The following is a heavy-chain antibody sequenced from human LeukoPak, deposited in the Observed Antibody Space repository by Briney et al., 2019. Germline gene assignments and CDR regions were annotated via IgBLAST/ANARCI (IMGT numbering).Heavy chain of an antibody. Sequence: GGSLRLSCAASGFIFSTYWMSWVRQAPGKGLEWVAFIRYDGSNKYYADSVKGRFTISRDNSKNTLYLQMNSLRAEDTAVYYCARRGISSGYYYVEDGWFDPWGQGTLVTVSS. CDR3: ARRGISSGYYYVEDGWFDP. D-gene: IGHD3-22*01. CDR1: GFIFSTYW. J-gene: IGHJ5*02. CDR2: IRYDGSNK. V-gene: IGHV3-33*08.